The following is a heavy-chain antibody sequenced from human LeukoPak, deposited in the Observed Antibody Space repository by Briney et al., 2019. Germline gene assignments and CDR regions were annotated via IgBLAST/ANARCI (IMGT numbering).Heavy chain of an antibody. J-gene: IGHJ4*02. Sequence: GGSLRLSCAASGFTFSNSAMTWVRQSPGKGLEWVSDISASGDTTHYADSVKGRFTISRDNAKKSLYLQMNSLRAEDTAVYYCARVHELVVVPAAFDYWGQGTLVTVSS. CDR3: ARVHELVVVPAAFDY. V-gene: IGHV3-23*01. CDR1: GFTFSNSA. D-gene: IGHD2-2*01. CDR2: ISASGDTT.